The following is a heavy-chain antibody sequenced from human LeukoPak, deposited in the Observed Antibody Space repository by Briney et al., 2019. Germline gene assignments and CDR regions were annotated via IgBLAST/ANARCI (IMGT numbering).Heavy chain of an antibody. J-gene: IGHJ3*01. D-gene: IGHD3-22*01. CDR2: IFHSGSI. V-gene: IGHV4-38-2*01. CDR1: GYSISSGYY. Sequence: SETLSLTCDVSGYSISSGYYWGWIRQSPGEGLECIATIFHSGSIYYNPSLKSRVTLSVDTSKNQFTLKLDSVTAADTAMYYCARMGVSYYYDSSTYFPTAFDVWGQGTMVSVSS. CDR3: ARMGVSYYYDSSTYFPTAFDV.